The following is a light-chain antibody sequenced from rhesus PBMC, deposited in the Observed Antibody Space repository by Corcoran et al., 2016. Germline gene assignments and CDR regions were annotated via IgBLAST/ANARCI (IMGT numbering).Light chain of an antibody. J-gene: IGKJ4*01. Sequence: EIVMTQSPATLSLSPGERATLSCRASQTVSSNLAWYQQKPGQAPSLLIYDVSRRATGIPKRFSGSGSGTDFTVTISSLEPEDFAVYYCQQYSDWPLTFGGGTKVEI. CDR1: QTVSSN. V-gene: IGKV3-42*03. CDR3: QQYSDWPLT. CDR2: DVS.